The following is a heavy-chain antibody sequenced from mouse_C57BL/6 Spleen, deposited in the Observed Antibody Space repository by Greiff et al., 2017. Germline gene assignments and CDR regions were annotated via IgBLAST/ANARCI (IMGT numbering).Heavy chain of an antibody. CDR1: GFTFSSYA. CDR2: ISDGGSYT. CDR3: ARDAHSRDYFGY. Sequence: EVKLVESGGGLVKPGGSLKLSCAASGFTFSSYAMSWVRQTPEKRLEWVATISDGGSYTYYPDNVQGRFTISRDNAKNNLYLQMSHLKSEGTAMYYCARDAHSRDYFGYWGQGTTLTVSS. J-gene: IGHJ2*01. V-gene: IGHV5-4*03.